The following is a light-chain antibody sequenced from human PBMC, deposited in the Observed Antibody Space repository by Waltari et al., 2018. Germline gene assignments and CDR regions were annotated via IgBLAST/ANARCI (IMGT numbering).Light chain of an antibody. CDR3: QQRSNWPLT. V-gene: IGKV3-11*01. CDR2: DAS. CDR1: QGVSRY. J-gene: IGKJ4*01. Sequence: EIVLTQSPATLSLPPGERATLSCRASQGVSRYLAWYQQRPGQAPRLLIYDASNRATGIPARFSGSGSETDFTLTISSLEPEDFAVYYCQQRSNWPLTFGGGTKVEIK.